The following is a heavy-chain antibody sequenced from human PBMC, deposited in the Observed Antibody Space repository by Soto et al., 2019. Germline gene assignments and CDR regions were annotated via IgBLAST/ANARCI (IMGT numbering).Heavy chain of an antibody. CDR2: ISGSDGKT. V-gene: IGHV3-23*01. CDR3: ARWSYLDY. Sequence: RRLSCAASVFSFGIYALSWVRQAPGKGLEWVSTISGSDGKTFYADSVKGRFSISRDTSQSTLYLQMNSLRADDTAMYYCARWSYLDYWGQGTRVTVSS. CDR1: VFSFGIYA. J-gene: IGHJ4*02. D-gene: IGHD3-3*01.